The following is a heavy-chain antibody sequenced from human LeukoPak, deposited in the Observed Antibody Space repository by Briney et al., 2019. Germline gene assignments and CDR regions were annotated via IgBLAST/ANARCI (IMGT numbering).Heavy chain of an antibody. Sequence: PGRSLSLSCAASGFTFSSYGMHWVRQAPGRGLEWVSFIDSTGSTYYADSVKGRFTISRDNSRNTLYLQMNSLRVEDTAVYYCARRERLGYSYGRGTLDIWGQGTMVTVSS. CDR1: GFTFSSYG. CDR3: ARRERLGYSYGRGTLDI. CDR2: IDSTGST. D-gene: IGHD5-18*01. J-gene: IGHJ3*02. V-gene: IGHV3-NL1*01.